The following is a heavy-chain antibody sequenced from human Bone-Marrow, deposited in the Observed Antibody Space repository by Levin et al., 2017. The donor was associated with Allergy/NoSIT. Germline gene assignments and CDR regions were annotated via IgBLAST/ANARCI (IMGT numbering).Heavy chain of an antibody. CDR1: GGSITNYF. V-gene: IGHV4-4*07. D-gene: IGHD5-12*01. CDR2: AYTRGHS. Sequence: SETLSLTCNVSGGSITNYFWTWIRRPAGKALEWIGRAYTRGHSNYNPSLQSRVTMSLDTSKKQFSLRLTSVTAADTAIYYCARTPEVATGYYFDIWGQGTLVTVSS. CDR3: ARTPEVATGYYFDI. J-gene: IGHJ4*02.